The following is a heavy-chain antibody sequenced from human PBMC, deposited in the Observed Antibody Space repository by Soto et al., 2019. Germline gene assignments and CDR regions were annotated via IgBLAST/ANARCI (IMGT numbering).Heavy chain of an antibody. CDR3: ARDGLTFGVY. D-gene: IGHD3-16*01. Sequence: EVHLVEAGGGLVKPGESLTLSCAASGFTFGSFTLNWVRQAPGKGLEWLSSISSSSAYIYYAESVQGRFTISRDNARSTLYLQMNSLRLDDTSVYFGARDGLTFGVYCGQGTLVAVSS. CDR2: ISSSSAYI. CDR1: GFTFGSFT. V-gene: IGHV3-21*06. J-gene: IGHJ4*02.